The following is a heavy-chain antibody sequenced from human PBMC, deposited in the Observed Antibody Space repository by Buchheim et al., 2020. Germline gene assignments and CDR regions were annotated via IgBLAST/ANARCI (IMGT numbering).Heavy chain of an antibody. J-gene: IGHJ4*02. CDR1: GLTFSDYW. Sequence: EVQLVESGGGLVQPGESLRLSCAASGLTFSDYWMTWVRQAPGEGLEWVANINPDGSRKFFVDSLKGRFTISRDNAKTSLFLQMDSLRVEDTAVYYCCAGNTFDFWGQGAL. CDR3: CAGNTFDF. D-gene: IGHD1-7*01. CDR2: INPDGSRK. V-gene: IGHV3-7*01.